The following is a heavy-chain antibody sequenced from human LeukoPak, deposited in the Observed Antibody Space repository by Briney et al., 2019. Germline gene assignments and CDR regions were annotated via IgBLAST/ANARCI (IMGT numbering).Heavy chain of an antibody. CDR2: ISSSSSYI. CDR3: ARDRLEDGYNFYYYYYYGMDV. D-gene: IGHD5-12*01. V-gene: IGHV3-21*01. Sequence: GGSLRLSCAASGFSFNSYSMNLVRQAPGKGLEWVSSISSSSSYIYYADSVKGRFTISRDNAKNSLYLQMNSLRAEDTAVYYCARDRLEDGYNFYYYYYYGMDVWGQGTTVTVSS. CDR1: GFSFNSYS. J-gene: IGHJ6*02.